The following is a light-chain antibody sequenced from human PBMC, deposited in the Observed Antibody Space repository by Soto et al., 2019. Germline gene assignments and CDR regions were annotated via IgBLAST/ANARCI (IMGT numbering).Light chain of an antibody. Sequence: ETVLTQSPGTLSLSPGERATLSCRASQSVTSNYFAWYQHKPGHAPRLLVFGASIRATGIPARFSGSGSGTDFTLTISSLEPEDFAVYYCQQRSNWPTFGHGTKVDIK. CDR1: QSVTSNY. V-gene: IGKV3D-20*02. J-gene: IGKJ1*01. CDR3: QQRSNWPT. CDR2: GAS.